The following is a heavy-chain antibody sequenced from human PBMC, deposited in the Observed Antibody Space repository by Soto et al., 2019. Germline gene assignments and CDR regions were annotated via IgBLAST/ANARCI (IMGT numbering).Heavy chain of an antibody. J-gene: IGHJ4*02. CDR1: GFTFSSYA. D-gene: IGHD6-6*01. CDR3: AKRSSSSTFDY. V-gene: IGHV3-23*01. CDR2: ISGSDDST. Sequence: EVQLLESGGGLVQPGESLRLSCAASGFTFSSYAMSWVRQAPGKGLEWASVISGSDDSTYYADSVKGRFTISRDNSKNTLYLQMNSLRAEDTAVYYWAKRSSSSTFDYWGQGTLVTVSS.